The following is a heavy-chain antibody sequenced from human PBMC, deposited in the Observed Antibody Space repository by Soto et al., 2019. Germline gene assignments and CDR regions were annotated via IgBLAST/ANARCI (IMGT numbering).Heavy chain of an antibody. J-gene: IGHJ5*02. CDR2: IIPILGIA. V-gene: IGHV1-69*04. CDR3: ARDHYGSGNPPPGWFDP. CDR1: GGTFSSYT. D-gene: IGHD3-10*01. Sequence: ASVKVSCKASGGTFSSYTISWVRQAPGQGLEWMGRIIPILGIANYAQKFQGRVTITADKSTSTAYMELSSLRSEDTAVYYCARDHYGSGNPPPGWFDPWGQGTLVTVSS.